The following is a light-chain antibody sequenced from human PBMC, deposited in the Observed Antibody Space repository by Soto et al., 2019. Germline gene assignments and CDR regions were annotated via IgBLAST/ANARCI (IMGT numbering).Light chain of an antibody. CDR3: QSYDSSRSAWV. V-gene: IGLV1-40*01. J-gene: IGLJ3*02. Sequence: QSVLTQPPSVSGAPGQRVTISCTGSSSNIGAGYDVHWYQQLPGTTPKLLIYDNSDRPSGVPDRFSGSKSGTSASLAITGLQAEDEADYYCQSYDSSRSAWVFGGGTKVTVL. CDR2: DNS. CDR1: SSNIGAGYD.